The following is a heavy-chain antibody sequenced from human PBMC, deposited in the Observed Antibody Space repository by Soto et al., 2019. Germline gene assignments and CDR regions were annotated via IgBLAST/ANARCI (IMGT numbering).Heavy chain of an antibody. CDR3: TREEMATEVPYYAFDV. D-gene: IGHD3-22*01. Sequence: SXTLSLTCTVSGGSMSSSSYYWCWIRQAPGKGLEWIASLYYSTVTYYNPSLKSRVSISVDTARIQFSLTLRSVTAEDTAVYYCTREEMATEVPYYAFDVWGQGTTVTVSS. V-gene: IGHV4-39*02. CDR1: GGSMSSSSYY. CDR2: LYYSTVT. J-gene: IGHJ6*02.